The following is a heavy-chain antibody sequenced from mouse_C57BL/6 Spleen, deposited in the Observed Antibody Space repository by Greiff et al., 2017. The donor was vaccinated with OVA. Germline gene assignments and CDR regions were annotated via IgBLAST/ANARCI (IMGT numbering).Heavy chain of an antibody. CDR3: AREDGNFYYAMDY. V-gene: IGHV1-53*01. J-gene: IGHJ4*01. CDR1: GYTFTSYW. CDR2: INPSNGGT. D-gene: IGHD2-1*01. Sequence: QVQLQQSGTELVKPGASVKLSCKASGYTFTSYWMHWVKQRPGQGLEWIGNINPSNGGTNYNEKFKSKATLTVDKSSSTAYMQLSSLTSEDSAVYYCAREDGNFYYAMDYWGQGTSVTVSS.